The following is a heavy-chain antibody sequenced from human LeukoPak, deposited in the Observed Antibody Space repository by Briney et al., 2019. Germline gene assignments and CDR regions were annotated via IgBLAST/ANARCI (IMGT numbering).Heavy chain of an antibody. CDR3: ARENRDSSSWYV. CDR1: GYTFTSYD. V-gene: IGHV1-8*01. J-gene: IGHJ4*02. D-gene: IGHD6-13*01. CDR2: MNPNSGNT. Sequence: ASVKVSCKASGYTFTSYDINWVRQATGQGLGWMGWMNPNSGNTGYAQKFQGRATMTRNTSISTAYMELSSLRSEDTAVYYCARENRDSSSWYVWGQGTLVTVSS.